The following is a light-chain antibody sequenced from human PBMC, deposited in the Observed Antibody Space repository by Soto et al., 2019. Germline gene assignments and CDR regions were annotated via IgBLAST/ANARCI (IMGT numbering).Light chain of an antibody. V-gene: IGKV3-11*01. CDR3: QQRSKWPIT. Sequence: EIVLTQSPATLSLSPGERATLSCRASQSVSSYLAWYQQKPGQAPRLLIYDASNRATGIPARFSGSGSGTDFDLTISSLEPEDFALYYCQQRSKWPITFGQGTRLEIK. CDR1: QSVSSY. J-gene: IGKJ5*01. CDR2: DAS.